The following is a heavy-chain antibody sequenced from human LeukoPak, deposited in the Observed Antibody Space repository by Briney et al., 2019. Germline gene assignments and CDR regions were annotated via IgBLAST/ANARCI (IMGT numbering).Heavy chain of an antibody. J-gene: IGHJ4*02. Sequence: PSETLSLTCAVYGGSFSGYYWSWIRQPPGKGLEWIGEINHSGNTNYNPSLKSRVTISVDTSKNQFSLKLSSVAAADTAVYYCASLRPSRGYSYGYRDYWGQGTLVIVSS. CDR2: INHSGNT. CDR1: GGSFSGYY. CDR3: ASLRPSRGYSYGYRDY. D-gene: IGHD5-18*01. V-gene: IGHV4-34*01.